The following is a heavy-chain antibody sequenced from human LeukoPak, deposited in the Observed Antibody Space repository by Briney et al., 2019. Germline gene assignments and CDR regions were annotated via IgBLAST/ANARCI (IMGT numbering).Heavy chain of an antibody. CDR3: AKGMDTAMVKYDY. CDR2: ITGTGGNT. J-gene: IGHJ4*02. V-gene: IGHV3-23*01. CDR1: GFTFSTYA. Sequence: ESGGSLRLSCAASGFTFSTYAMSWVRQAPGKGLEWVSNITGTGGNTDYAESVKGRFTISRDNSKNTLYLQMNSLRAEDTALYYCAKGMDTAMVKYDYWGQGTLVTVSS. D-gene: IGHD5-18*01.